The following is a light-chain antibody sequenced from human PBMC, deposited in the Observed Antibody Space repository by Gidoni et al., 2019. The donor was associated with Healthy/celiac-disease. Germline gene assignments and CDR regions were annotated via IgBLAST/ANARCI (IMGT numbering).Light chain of an antibody. Sequence: QSVLTQPPSASGTPGQRVTSSCSGSSSNIGSNYVYWYQQLPGTAPKLLIYRNNQRPSGVPDRFSGSKSGTSASLAIRGLRSEDEADYYCAAWDDSLSGVVFGGGTKLTVL. V-gene: IGLV1-47*01. CDR1: SSNIGSNY. CDR3: AAWDDSLSGVV. J-gene: IGLJ2*01. CDR2: RNN.